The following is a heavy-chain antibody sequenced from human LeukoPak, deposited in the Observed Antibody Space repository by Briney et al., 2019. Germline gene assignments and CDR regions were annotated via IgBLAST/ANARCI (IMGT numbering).Heavy chain of an antibody. D-gene: IGHD3-16*01. J-gene: IGHJ3*02. Sequence: PGGSLRLSCAASGFTFSNFGMHWVRQAPGKGLEGVAFIRSEGTNKYYLDSVEGRFTVSRDNSKNTLFLQMNSLRPEDKAIYYCAKDPSNASRTLDIWGQGTLVVVSA. V-gene: IGHV3-30*02. CDR1: GFTFSNFG. CDR2: IRSEGTNK. CDR3: AKDPSNASRTLDI.